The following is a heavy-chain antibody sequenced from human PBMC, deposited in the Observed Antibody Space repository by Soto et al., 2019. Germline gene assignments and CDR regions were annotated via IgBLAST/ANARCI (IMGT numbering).Heavy chain of an antibody. Sequence: SETLSLTCAVYGGSFSGYYWSWIRQPPGKGLEWIGEINHSGSTNYNPSLKSRVTISVDTSKNQFSLKLSSVTAADTAVYYCATGIAVAGPSYYYYGMDVWGQGTTVTVSS. J-gene: IGHJ6*02. CDR1: GGSFSGYY. CDR3: ATGIAVAGPSYYYYGMDV. CDR2: INHSGST. D-gene: IGHD6-19*01. V-gene: IGHV4-34*01.